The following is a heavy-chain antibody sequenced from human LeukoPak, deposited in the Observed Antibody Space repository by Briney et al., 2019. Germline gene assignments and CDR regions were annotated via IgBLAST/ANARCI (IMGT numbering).Heavy chain of an antibody. J-gene: IGHJ4*02. D-gene: IGHD2/OR15-2a*01. V-gene: IGHV4-59*12. Sequence: SETLSLTCTVSGGSISSYSWYWFRQPPGQELEWIACIYYSGITHYNPSLKSRVTISLDTSKNQFSLRLSSVTAADTAVYYCAREGIVRTYDQWGQGTLVTVSS. CDR1: GGSISSYS. CDR3: AREGIVRTYDQ. CDR2: IYYSGIT.